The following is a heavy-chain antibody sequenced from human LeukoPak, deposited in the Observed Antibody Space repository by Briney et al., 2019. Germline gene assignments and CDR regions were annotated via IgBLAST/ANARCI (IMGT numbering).Heavy chain of an antibody. CDR1: GFTFGDYS. V-gene: IGHV3-49*03. D-gene: IGHD6-13*01. CDR3: TREPGRSSSWHVDWYFDL. J-gene: IGHJ2*01. Sequence: GGSLRLSCTASGFTFGDYSMSWFRQAPGKGLEWVGFIRTKAYGGTTEYAASVKGRFTISRDDSKSIAYLQMNSLKTEDTAVYYCTREPGRSSSWHVDWYFDLWGRGTLVTVSS. CDR2: IRTKAYGGTT.